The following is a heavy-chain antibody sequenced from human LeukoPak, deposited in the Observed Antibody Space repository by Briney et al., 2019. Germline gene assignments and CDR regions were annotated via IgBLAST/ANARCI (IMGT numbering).Heavy chain of an antibody. CDR2: ISAYNGNT. D-gene: IGHD3-10*01. V-gene: IGHV1-18*01. CDR1: GYTFTSYG. Sequence: ASVKVSCKASGYTFTSYGISWVRQAPGQGLEWMGWISAYNGNTNYAQKLQGRVTMTTDTSTSTAYMELRSLRSDDTAVYYCARDRGITMVRGAPPNWFDPWGQGTLVTVSS. J-gene: IGHJ5*02. CDR3: ARDRGITMVRGAPPNWFDP.